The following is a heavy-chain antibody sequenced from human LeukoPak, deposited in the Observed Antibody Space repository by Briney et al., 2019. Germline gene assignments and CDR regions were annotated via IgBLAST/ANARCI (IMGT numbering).Heavy chain of an antibody. Sequence: GGSLRLSCAASGFTLSSYWMTWVRQAPGKGLEWVANIKQDGSEKYYVDSVEGRFTISRDNAKNSLYLQMNSLRVEDTAVYYCARLYQHDSSTYRPVDYWGQGTLVSVSS. J-gene: IGHJ4*02. CDR3: ARLYQHDSSTYRPVDY. CDR2: IKQDGSEK. V-gene: IGHV3-7*01. D-gene: IGHD3-22*01. CDR1: GFTLSSYW.